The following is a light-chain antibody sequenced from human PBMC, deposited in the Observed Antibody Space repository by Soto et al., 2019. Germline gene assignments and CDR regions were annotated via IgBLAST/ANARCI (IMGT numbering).Light chain of an antibody. V-gene: IGKV3-20*01. Sequence: EIVLTQSPGTLSLSPGERATLSCRASQSVSSSYLAWYQQKPGQAPRLLIYGASSRATGIPDRVSGSGSGTDFTLTISRLEPEDFAVYSCQQYGSSRWTFGQGTKVEIK. CDR1: QSVSSSY. J-gene: IGKJ1*01. CDR2: GAS. CDR3: QQYGSSRWT.